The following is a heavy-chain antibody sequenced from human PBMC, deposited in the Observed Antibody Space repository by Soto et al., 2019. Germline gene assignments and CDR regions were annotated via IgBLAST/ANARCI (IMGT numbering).Heavy chain of an antibody. Sequence: GGSLRLSCAASGFAFDSYWMHWVRQVPGEGPVWVSRIDYDGTTTTYADSVKGRFTISRDNAKNTLYLQMNSLRAEDTAVYYCARGPRPSSAGTGAYWGQGTLVTVSS. V-gene: IGHV3-74*01. CDR3: ARGPRPSSAGTGAY. CDR2: IDYDGTTT. D-gene: IGHD6-13*01. J-gene: IGHJ4*02. CDR1: GFAFDSYW.